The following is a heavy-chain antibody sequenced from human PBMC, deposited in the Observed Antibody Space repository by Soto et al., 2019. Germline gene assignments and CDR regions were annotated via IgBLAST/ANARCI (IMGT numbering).Heavy chain of an antibody. J-gene: IGHJ4*02. Sequence: QVHLVQSGAEVKKPGASVKVSCKGSGYAFTTYGITWVRQAPEQGLEWMGWISAHNGNTNYAQKLQGRVTVTRDTSTSTAYMELRSLRSDDTAVYYCARGRYGDYWGQGAQVTVSS. V-gene: IGHV1-18*01. CDR2: ISAHNGNT. CDR1: GYAFTTYG. CDR3: ARGRYGDY. D-gene: IGHD1-1*01.